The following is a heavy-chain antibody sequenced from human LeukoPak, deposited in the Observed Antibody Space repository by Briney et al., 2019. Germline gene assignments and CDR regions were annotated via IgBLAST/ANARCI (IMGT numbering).Heavy chain of an antibody. Sequence: PGGSLRLSCAASGFTFSSYRMSWVRQAPGKGLEWVANIKQDGSEKYYVDSVKGRFTISRDNAKNSLYLQMNSLRAEDTAVYYCARDKVTYYYDNSGYYPDYWGQGTLVTVSS. V-gene: IGHV3-7*01. D-gene: IGHD3-22*01. CDR2: IKQDGSEK. J-gene: IGHJ4*02. CDR3: ARDKVTYYYDNSGYYPDY. CDR1: GFTFSSYR.